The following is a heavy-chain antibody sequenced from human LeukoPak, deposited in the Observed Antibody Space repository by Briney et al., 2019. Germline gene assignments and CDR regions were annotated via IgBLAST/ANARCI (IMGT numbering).Heavy chain of an antibody. CDR2: IIPIFGTA. CDR1: GGTFSSYA. J-gene: IGHJ6*02. CDR3: ASPSSSWYSYYGMDV. D-gene: IGHD6-13*01. V-gene: IGHV1-69*13. Sequence: ASVKVSCKASGGTFSSYAISWVRQAPGQGLEWMGGIIPIFGTANYAQKFQGRVTITADEFTSTAYMELSSLRSEDTAVYYCASPSSSWYSYYGMDVWGQGTTVTVSS.